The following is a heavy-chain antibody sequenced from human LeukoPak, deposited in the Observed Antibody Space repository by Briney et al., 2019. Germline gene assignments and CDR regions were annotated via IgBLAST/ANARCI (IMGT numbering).Heavy chain of an antibody. D-gene: IGHD6-19*01. CDR3: AKHSSSGWYFHY. J-gene: IGHJ4*02. CDR1: GFTFSSYA. Sequence: GGSLRLSCAASGFTFSSYAMHWVRQAPGKGLEWVAVISYDGSNKYYADSVKGRFTISRDNSKNTLYLQMNSLRAEDTAVYYCAKHSSSGWYFHYWGQGTLVTVSS. CDR2: ISYDGSNK. V-gene: IGHV3-30-3*01.